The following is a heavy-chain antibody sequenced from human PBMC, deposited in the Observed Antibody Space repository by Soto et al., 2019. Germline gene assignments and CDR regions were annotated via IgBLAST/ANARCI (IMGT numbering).Heavy chain of an antibody. D-gene: IGHD1-26*01. V-gene: IGHV3-74*01. CDR1: GFTFSSYW. CDR2: INTDGGTT. J-gene: IGHJ5*02. CDR3: VRVGSGSYSWRDP. Sequence: EVQLEESGGDLVQPGGSLRLSCAATGFTFSSYWMHWVRQAPGKGLVWVSRINTDGGTTTYAESVKGRFTISRDNARNTVYLQMYSLRPEDTALYYCVRVGSGSYSWRDPWGQGTLVTVSS.